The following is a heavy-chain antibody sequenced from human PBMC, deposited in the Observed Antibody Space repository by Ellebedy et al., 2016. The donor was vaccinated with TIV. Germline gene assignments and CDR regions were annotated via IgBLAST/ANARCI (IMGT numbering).Heavy chain of an antibody. Sequence: MPSETLSLTCNVSGGSISNHYWSWIRQPPGKGLEWIAYFYDSGSTNYNPSLRSRVTVSVDTSKNQLSLKLNSVTAADTAVYFCARGKVVNYWGQGTLVTVSS. CDR1: GGSISNHY. D-gene: IGHD3-22*01. V-gene: IGHV4-59*11. CDR3: ARGKVVNY. J-gene: IGHJ4*02. CDR2: FYDSGST.